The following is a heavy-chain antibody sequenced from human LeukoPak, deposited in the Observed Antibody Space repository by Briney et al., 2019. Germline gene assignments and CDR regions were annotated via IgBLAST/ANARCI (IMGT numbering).Heavy chain of an antibody. CDR2: INPKSGGT. Sequence: GASVKVSFKTSGYSFTDYYMHWVRQAPGQGLEWMGWINPKSGGTSSAQKFQGRVTMTRDPSITTVYMEVRWLTSDDTAIYYCARADRVDGGPYLIGPWGQGTLVTVSS. V-gene: IGHV1-2*02. CDR1: GYSFTDYY. J-gene: IGHJ5*02. CDR3: ARADRVDGGPYLIGP. D-gene: IGHD3-16*01.